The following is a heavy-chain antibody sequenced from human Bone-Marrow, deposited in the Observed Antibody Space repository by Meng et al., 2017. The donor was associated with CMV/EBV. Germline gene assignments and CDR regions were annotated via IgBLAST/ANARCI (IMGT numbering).Heavy chain of an antibody. J-gene: IGHJ6*02. V-gene: IGHV1-46*01. Sequence: ASVKVSCKASGYTFTSYYMHWVRQAPGQGLEWMGIINPSGGSTSYAQKFQGRVTMTRDTSTSTVYMELSSLRSEDTAVYYCARSNYELVVPAAMHPGGGYYYGMDVWGQGTTVTVSS. CDR1: GYTFTSYY. CDR2: INPSGGST. CDR3: ARSNYELVVPAAMHPGGGYYYGMDV. D-gene: IGHD2-2*01.